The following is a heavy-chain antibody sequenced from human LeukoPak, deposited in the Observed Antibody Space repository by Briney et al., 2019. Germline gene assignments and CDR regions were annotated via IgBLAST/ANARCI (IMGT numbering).Heavy chain of an antibody. CDR2: FDPEDGET. Sequence: ASVKASCKVSGYTLTELSMHWVRQAPGKGLEWMGGFDPEDGETIYAQKFQGRVTMTEDTSTDTAYMELSSLRSEDTAVYYCATDPRDGSGSYWLNYWGQGTLVTVSS. CDR3: ATDPRDGSGSYWLNY. CDR1: GYTLTELS. V-gene: IGHV1-24*01. D-gene: IGHD3-10*01. J-gene: IGHJ4*02.